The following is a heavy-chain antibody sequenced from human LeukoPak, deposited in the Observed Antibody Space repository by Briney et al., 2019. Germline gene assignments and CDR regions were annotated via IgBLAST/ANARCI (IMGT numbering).Heavy chain of an antibody. Sequence: ASVKVSCKASAYTFTGYYMHWVRQAPGQGLEWMGWINPNSGGTNYAQKFLGRVTMPTDTSINTAYLQLSTLKSDDTAVYYCASPDYYGSGSYQFDPWGQGTLVTVSS. V-gene: IGHV1-2*02. J-gene: IGHJ5*02. CDR1: AYTFTGYY. D-gene: IGHD3-10*01. CDR3: ASPDYYGSGSYQFDP. CDR2: INPNSGGT.